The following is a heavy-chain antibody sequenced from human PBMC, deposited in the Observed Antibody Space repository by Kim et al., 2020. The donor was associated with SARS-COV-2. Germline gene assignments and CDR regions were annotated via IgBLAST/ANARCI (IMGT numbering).Heavy chain of an antibody. Sequence: GGSLILSCAASGFTFSSYAMHWVRQAPGKGLEWVAVIWYDGSNKYYADSVKGRFTISRDNSKNTLYLQMNSLRAEDTAVYYCAKEGWYSSSSGLLDVWGQGTTVTVSS. CDR3: AKEGWYSSSSGLLDV. V-gene: IGHV3-33*06. CDR2: IWYDGSNK. J-gene: IGHJ6*02. CDR1: GFTFSSYA. D-gene: IGHD6-6*01.